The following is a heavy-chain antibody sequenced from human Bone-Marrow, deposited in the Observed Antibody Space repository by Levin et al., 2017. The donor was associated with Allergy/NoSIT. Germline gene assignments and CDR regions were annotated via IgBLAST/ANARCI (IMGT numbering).Heavy chain of an antibody. CDR1: GFTFSNAW. CDR2: IKSKTDGGTT. D-gene: IGHD3-22*01. Sequence: PGGSLRLSCAASGFTFSNAWMSWVRQAPGKGLEWVGRIKSKTDGGTTDYAAPVKGRFTISRDDSKNTLYLQMNSLKTEDTAVYYCTTDLEYYYDSSGNFDFDYWGQGTLVTVSS. V-gene: IGHV3-15*01. CDR3: TTDLEYYYDSSGNFDFDY. J-gene: IGHJ4*02.